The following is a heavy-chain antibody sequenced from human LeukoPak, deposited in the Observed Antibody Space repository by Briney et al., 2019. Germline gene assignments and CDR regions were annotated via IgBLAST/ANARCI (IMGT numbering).Heavy chain of an antibody. CDR1: GGSISRSSYY. V-gene: IGHV4-39*01. D-gene: IGHD2-15*01. CDR3: ARHPNTQCSGGTCYSGFFDN. Sequence: PSETLSLTCTVSGGSISRSSYYWGWIRQPPGKGLEWIDSIYYSGSTYYNPSLKSRFTISVDTSKNQFSLKLSSVTAADAAVCYCARHPNTQCSGGTCYSGFFDNWGQGTLVTVSS. J-gene: IGHJ4*02. CDR2: IYYSGST.